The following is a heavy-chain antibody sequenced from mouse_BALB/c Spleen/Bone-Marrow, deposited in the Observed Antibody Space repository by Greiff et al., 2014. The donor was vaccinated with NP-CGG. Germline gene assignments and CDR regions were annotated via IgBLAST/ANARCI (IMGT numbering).Heavy chain of an antibody. V-gene: IGHV14-3*02. CDR1: GFNIKDTY. Sequence: DVQLQESGAELVKPGASVKLPCTASGFNIKDTYMHWVKQRPEQGLEWIGRIDPANGNTKYDPKFQGKATITADTSSNTAYLQLSSLTSEDTAVYYCASYRYGWYFDVWGAGTTVTVSS. D-gene: IGHD2-14*01. CDR2: IDPANGNT. J-gene: IGHJ1*01. CDR3: ASYRYGWYFDV.